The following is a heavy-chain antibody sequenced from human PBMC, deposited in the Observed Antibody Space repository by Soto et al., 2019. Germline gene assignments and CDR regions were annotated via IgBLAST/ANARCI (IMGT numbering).Heavy chain of an antibody. CDR1: EYTFTAYY. J-gene: IGHJ4*02. V-gene: IGHV1-2*04. D-gene: IGHD2-15*01. CDR3: ARGAATYYLDY. CDR2: INLNSGGT. Sequence: QVQLEQSGAEVKKPGASVRVSCKASEYTFTAYYMDWVRQAPGQGLEWMGRINLNSGGTKYAQKFQGWVTLTRDTSSNTAYMEVSRLRSDDTAVYYCARGAATYYLDYWGQGTLVTVSS.